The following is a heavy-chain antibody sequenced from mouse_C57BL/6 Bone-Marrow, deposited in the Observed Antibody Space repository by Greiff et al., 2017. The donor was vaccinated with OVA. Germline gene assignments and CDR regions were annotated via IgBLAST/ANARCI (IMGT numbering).Heavy chain of an antibody. V-gene: IGHV1-4*01. CDR3: ASGRFYWYFDV. Sequence: VQLQQSGAELARPGASVKMSCKASGYTFTSYTMHWVKQRPGQGLEWIGYINPSSGYTKYNQKFKDKATLTADESSSTAYMQLSSLTSEDSAVYYCASGRFYWYFDVWGTGTTVTVSS. CDR2: INPSSGYT. CDR1: GYTFTSYT. J-gene: IGHJ1*03.